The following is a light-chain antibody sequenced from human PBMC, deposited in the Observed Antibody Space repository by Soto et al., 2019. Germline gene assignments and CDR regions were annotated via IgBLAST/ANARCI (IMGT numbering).Light chain of an antibody. CDR1: QSITNF. J-gene: IGKJ4*01. Sequence: DIQMTQSPSSLSAYVGDRVTITCRASQSITNFLNWYQQKPGKAPKLLVYAASSLQSGVPSRFSGSGSGTDFTLTISSLQPEDFATYYCQQSYSTPLTFGGGTEVEI. V-gene: IGKV1-39*01. CDR3: QQSYSTPLT. CDR2: AAS.